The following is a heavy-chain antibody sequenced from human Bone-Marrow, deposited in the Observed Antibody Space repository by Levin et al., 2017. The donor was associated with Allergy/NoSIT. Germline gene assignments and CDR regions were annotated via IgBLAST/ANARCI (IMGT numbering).Heavy chain of an antibody. J-gene: IGHJ4*02. D-gene: IGHD3-22*01. Sequence: GGSLRLSCATSGFTFNGYVIHWVRQAPGKGLEWVALIWFDGTEKYYADSVRGRFTVSRDNSKNTLYLQMNNLRAEDTAIYYCARDDGDDSRSYYFDYWGQGTLVTVSS. V-gene: IGHV3-33*01. CDR2: IWFDGTEK. CDR1: GFTFNGYV. CDR3: ARDDGDDSRSYYFDY.